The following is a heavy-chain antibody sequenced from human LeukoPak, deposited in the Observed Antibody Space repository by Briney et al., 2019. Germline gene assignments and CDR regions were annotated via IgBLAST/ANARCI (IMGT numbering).Heavy chain of an antibody. J-gene: IGHJ4*02. V-gene: IGHV4-4*07. CDR3: ARSDYGASGHYYFDY. Sequence: TSETLSLTCNVSTGSITNYYWSWIRQPAGKGLEWIGRIYSGGNTNYNPSLESRVTMSIDTSKNQFSLKVRSVTAADTAVYYCARSDYGASGHYYFDYWGQGTLVSVSS. D-gene: IGHD3-10*01. CDR2: IYSGGNT. CDR1: TGSITNYY.